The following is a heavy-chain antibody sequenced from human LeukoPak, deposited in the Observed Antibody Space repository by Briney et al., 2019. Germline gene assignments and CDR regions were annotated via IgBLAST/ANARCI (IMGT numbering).Heavy chain of an antibody. Sequence: GASVKVSCKASGYTFTSYGISWVRQAPGQGLEWMGWISAYNGNTNYAQKLQGRVTMTTDTSTSTAYMELRSLRSDDTAVYYCARDKEGYCSSTSCSRGDNWFDPWGQEPWSPSPQ. J-gene: IGHJ5*02. D-gene: IGHD2-2*01. V-gene: IGHV1-18*01. CDR2: ISAYNGNT. CDR3: ARDKEGYCSSTSCSRGDNWFDP. CDR1: GYTFTSYG.